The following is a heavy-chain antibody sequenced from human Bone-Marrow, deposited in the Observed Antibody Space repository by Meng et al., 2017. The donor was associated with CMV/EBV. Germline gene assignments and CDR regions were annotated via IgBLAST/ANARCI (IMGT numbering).Heavy chain of an antibody. CDR2: IIPILGIA. J-gene: IGHJ4*02. Sequence: QGRLVQSGVVVEKPGSSVKVARKASGGTFSSYTISWVRKDPGQGLEWMGRIIPILGIANYAQKFQGRVTITADKSTSTAYMELSSLRSEDTAVYYCAREDSSGYSYYFDYWGQGTLVTVSS. V-gene: IGHV1-69*08. CDR3: AREDSSGYSYYFDY. CDR1: GGTFSSYT. D-gene: IGHD3-22*01.